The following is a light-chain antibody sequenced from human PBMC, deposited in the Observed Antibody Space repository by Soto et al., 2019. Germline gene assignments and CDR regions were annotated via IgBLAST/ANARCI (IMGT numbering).Light chain of an antibody. CDR2: GAS. CDR1: QDIGSS. CDR3: QKYNSAPFT. Sequence: DIQMTQSPSSLSTYVGDRVTITCRASQDIGSSLAWYQQNPGKLPNLLIYGASTLQSGVPSRFSGSGSGTYFTLTISSLRPDDVASYYCQKYNSAPFTFGPGTKVDLK. V-gene: IGKV1-27*01. J-gene: IGKJ3*01.